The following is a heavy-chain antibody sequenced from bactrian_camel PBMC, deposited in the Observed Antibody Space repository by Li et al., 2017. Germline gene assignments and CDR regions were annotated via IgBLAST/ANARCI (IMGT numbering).Heavy chain of an antibody. J-gene: IGHJ4*01. CDR2: SYTEGGRI. D-gene: IGHD5*01. Sequence: HVQLVESGGGSVQAGGSLRLSCTAPLYRWVGWFRQASGKEHEGVAASYTEGGRIYYADSVKGRFTASRNRGEKMLYLQMNNLKPEDTAMYYCAAKSLVYLSDCYVTSWPEGVGYWGQGTQVTVS. CDR1: LYRW. V-gene: IGHV3S54*01. CDR3: AAKSLVYLSDCYVTSWPEGVGY.